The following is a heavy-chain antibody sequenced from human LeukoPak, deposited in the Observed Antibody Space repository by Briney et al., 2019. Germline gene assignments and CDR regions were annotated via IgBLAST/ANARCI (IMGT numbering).Heavy chain of an antibody. Sequence: SETLSLTCAVYGGSFSGYYWSWIRQPPGKGLEWIGEINHSGSTNYNPSLKSRVTISVDTSKNQFSLKLSSVTAADTAVYYCARLALIGLDYWGQGTLVTVSS. CDR1: GGSFSGYY. J-gene: IGHJ4*02. V-gene: IGHV4-34*01. CDR3: ARLALIGLDY. CDR2: INHSGST. D-gene: IGHD3-16*02.